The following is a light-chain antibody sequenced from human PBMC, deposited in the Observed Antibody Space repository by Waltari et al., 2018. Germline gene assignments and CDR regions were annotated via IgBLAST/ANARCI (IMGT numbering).Light chain of an antibody. CDR2: WAS. J-gene: IGKJ2*01. CDR1: QSVFDNSGNNNS. CDR3: QQYFSTPFT. V-gene: IGKV4-1*01. Sequence: DIVMTQSPDSLTVSLGERATINCKSSQSVFDNSGNNNSLAWNQQKPGHPPTLLISWASARESGVPDRFSGSGSGADFTLTISSLRAEDVAVYYCQQYFSTPFTFGQGTRLDIK.